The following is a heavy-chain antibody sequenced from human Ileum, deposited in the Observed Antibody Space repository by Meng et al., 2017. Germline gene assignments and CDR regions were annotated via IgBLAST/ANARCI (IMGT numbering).Heavy chain of an antibody. CDR2: TYYRSRWYN. D-gene: IGHD7-27*01. Sequence: HVQLQQSGPGLVKPSQTLSRTCAISGDSVSSDTGAWNWIRQSPSRGLEWLGRTYYRSRWYNNYAVSVKSRITINPDTSKNQFSLQLNSVTPDDTAVYYCAGKDWGEGLDFWDQGTLVTVSS. CDR3: AGKDWGEGLDF. CDR1: GDSVSSDTGA. V-gene: IGHV6-1*01. J-gene: IGHJ4*02.